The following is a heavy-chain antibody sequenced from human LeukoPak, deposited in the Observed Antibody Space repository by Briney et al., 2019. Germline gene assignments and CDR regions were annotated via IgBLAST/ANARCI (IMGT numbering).Heavy chain of an antibody. D-gene: IGHD2-21*01. CDR2: IHYSGST. J-gene: IGHJ6*03. V-gene: IGHV4-59*01. Sequence: SESLSLTCTVSGGSISSYYWSWIRQPPGKGLEWIGYIHYSGSTNYNPSLKSRVTISVDTSKNQFSLKLSSVTAARTAVYYCASTPISGGDYYYYYMYVWGQGTTVTVSS. CDR1: GGSISSYY. CDR3: ASTPISGGDYYYYYMYV.